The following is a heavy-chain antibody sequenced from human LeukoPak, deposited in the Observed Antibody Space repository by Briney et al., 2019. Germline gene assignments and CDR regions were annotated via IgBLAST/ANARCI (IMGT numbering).Heavy chain of an antibody. J-gene: IGHJ4*02. Sequence: YMHWVRQAPGQGLEWMGIINPSGGSTSYAQKFQGRVTMTRDTSTSTVYMELSSLRSEDTAVYYCARDSARGYFDYWGQGTLVTVSS. CDR2: INPSGGST. CDR3: ARDSARGYFDY. CDR1: Y. V-gene: IGHV1-46*01. D-gene: IGHD3-10*01.